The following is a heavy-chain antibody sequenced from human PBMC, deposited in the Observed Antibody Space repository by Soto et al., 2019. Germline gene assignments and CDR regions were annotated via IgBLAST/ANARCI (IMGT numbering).Heavy chain of an antibody. V-gene: IGHV3-11*01. CDR3: ATRELPVNYYYRDV. Sequence: QVQLVESGGGLVKPGGSLRLSCAASGFTFSDYYMSWIRQAPGKGLEWVSYISSSGSTIYYADSVKGRFTISRDNAKNSLYLQMNSLRAEDTAVYYGATRELPVNYYYRDVWGKGTTVTVSS. CDR2: ISSSGSTI. J-gene: IGHJ6*03. D-gene: IGHD1-7*01. CDR1: GFTFSDYY.